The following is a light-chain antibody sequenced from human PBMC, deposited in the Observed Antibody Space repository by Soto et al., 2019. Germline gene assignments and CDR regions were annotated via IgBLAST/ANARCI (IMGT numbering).Light chain of an antibody. Sequence: DIQMTQSPSTLSASVGDRVTITCRASQSISSWLAWYQQKPGKAPKLLIYDASSLESGVPSRFSGSGSGTEFTLTISSLQPDDFATYYCQSGRTFGQGTKVEIK. CDR1: QSISSW. V-gene: IGKV1-5*01. CDR3: QSGRT. J-gene: IGKJ1*01. CDR2: DAS.